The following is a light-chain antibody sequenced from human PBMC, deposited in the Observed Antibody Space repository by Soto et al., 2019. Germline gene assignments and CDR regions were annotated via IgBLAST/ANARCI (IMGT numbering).Light chain of an antibody. Sequence: QSALTQPASVSGSPGQSITISCTGTSSEVGSYNLVSWYQQHPGKAPKLMIYEVSKRPSGVSNRFSGSKSGNTASLTISGLQAEDEADYYCASYTTSSTYVFGTGTKVTVL. J-gene: IGLJ1*01. CDR3: ASYTTSSTYV. V-gene: IGLV2-14*02. CDR1: SSEVGSYNL. CDR2: EVS.